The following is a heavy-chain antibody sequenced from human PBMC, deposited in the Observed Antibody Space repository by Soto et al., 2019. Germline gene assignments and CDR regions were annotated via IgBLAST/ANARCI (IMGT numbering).Heavy chain of an antibody. CDR3: ARDALSSGLDV. V-gene: IGHV1-18*04. Sequence: QVQLVQSGAEVKKPGASVKVSCKASGYTFTSYGISWVRQAPRQGLEWMGWISVYNGNTNYAQKLQGRVTMTTDTSTSTDYMELRSLRSDDTAVYYWARDALSSGLDVWGQGNTVTVSS. CDR2: ISVYNGNT. J-gene: IGHJ6*02. CDR1: GYTFTSYG.